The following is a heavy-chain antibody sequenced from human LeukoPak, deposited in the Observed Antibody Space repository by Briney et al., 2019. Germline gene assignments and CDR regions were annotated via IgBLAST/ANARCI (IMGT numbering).Heavy chain of an antibody. J-gene: IGHJ4*02. Sequence: PGGSLRLSCTVSGFSFSSYALSWVRRAPGKGLEWVSATSSSDAGKYYADSVRGRFTISRDNSRNTMYLQMNSLRVEDAAVYYCAKAPVTSCRGAFCYPFDSWGQGTLVTVSS. CDR2: TSSSDAGK. CDR1: GFSFSSYA. D-gene: IGHD2-15*01. V-gene: IGHV3-23*01. CDR3: AKAPVTSCRGAFCYPFDS.